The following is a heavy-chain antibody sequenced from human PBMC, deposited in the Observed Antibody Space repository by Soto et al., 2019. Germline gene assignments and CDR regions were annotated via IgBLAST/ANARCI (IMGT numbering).Heavy chain of an antibody. D-gene: IGHD2-2*01. CDR2: ISSSSSYI. CDR1: GFTFSSYS. Sequence: GGSLRLSCAASGFTFSSYSMNWVRQAPGKGLEWVSSISSSSSYIYYADSVKGRFTISRDSAKNSLYLQMNSLRAEDTAVYYCARDTLVVPANTYFDYWGQGTMVTVYS. J-gene: IGHJ4*02. CDR3: ARDTLVVPANTYFDY. V-gene: IGHV3-21*01.